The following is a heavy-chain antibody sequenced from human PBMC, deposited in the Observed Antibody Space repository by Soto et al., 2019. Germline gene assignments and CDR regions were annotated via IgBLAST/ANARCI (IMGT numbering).Heavy chain of an antibody. CDR2: IYYSGST. Sequence: SETLSLTCTVSGGSISSYYWSWIRQPPGKGLEWIGYIYYSGSTNYNPSLKSRVTISVDTSKNQFSLKLSSVTAADTAVYYCARSQGWFSDYWGHGTLVTVSS. D-gene: IGHD2-15*01. V-gene: IGHV4-59*01. CDR3: ARSQGWFSDY. CDR1: GGSISSYY. J-gene: IGHJ4*01.